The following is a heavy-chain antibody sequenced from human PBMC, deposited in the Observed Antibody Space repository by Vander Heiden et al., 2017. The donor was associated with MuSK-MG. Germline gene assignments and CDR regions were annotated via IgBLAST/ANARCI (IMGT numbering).Heavy chain of an antibody. J-gene: IGHJ4*02. CDR2: ISSSSSYI. Sequence: EVQLVESGGGLVKPGGSLRLSCAASGLTFSSYSMNWVRQAPGKGLEWVSSISSSSSYIYYTDSVKGRVTISRDNAKNSLYLQMNSLRAEDTAVYYCARDNGDSPYYFDYWGQGTLVTVSS. CDR3: ARDNGDSPYYFDY. V-gene: IGHV3-21*01. CDR1: GLTFSSYS. D-gene: IGHD4-17*01.